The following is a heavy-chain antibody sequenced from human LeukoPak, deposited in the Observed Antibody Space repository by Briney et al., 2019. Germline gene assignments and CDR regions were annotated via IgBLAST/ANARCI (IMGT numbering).Heavy chain of an antibody. CDR1: GGSISSYY. J-gene: IGHJ4*02. Sequence: SETLSLTCTVPGGSISSYYWSWIRQPPGKGLEWIGYIYYSGSTNYNPSLKSRVTISVDTSKNQFSLKLSSVTAADTAVYYCARGLAAAAGTGEIDYWGQGTLVTVSS. V-gene: IGHV4-59*01. CDR3: ARGLAAAAGTGEIDY. D-gene: IGHD6-13*01. CDR2: IYYSGST.